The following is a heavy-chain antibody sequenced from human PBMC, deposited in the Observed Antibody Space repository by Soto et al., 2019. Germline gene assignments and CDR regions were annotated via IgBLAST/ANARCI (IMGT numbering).Heavy chain of an antibody. V-gene: IGHV4-59*01. CDR2: IYYNGNT. J-gene: IGHJ4*02. CDR1: GDSMSNYY. D-gene: IGHD6-13*01. CDR3: ARVTSSTWYFDY. Sequence: SETLSLTCTVSGDSMSNYYWTWIRQPPGKGLEWIGYIYYNGNTKHNPSLESRVTFSVDTSKNQFSLRLSSVIAADTAVYYCARVTSSTWYFDYWGPGTLVTVSS.